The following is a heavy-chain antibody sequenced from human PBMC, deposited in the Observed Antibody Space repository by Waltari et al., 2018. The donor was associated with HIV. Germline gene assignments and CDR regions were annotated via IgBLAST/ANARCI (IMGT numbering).Heavy chain of an antibody. D-gene: IGHD2-15*01. J-gene: IGHJ6*02. CDR1: GGSISSSSYY. Sequence: QLQLQESGPGLVKPSETLSLTCTVSGGSISSSSYYWGWIRQPPGKGLEWIGSIYYSGSTYYNPSLKSRVTISVDTSKNQFSLKLSSVTAADTAVYYCARQGWTPRYYYGMDVWGQGTTVTVSS. V-gene: IGHV4-39*01. CDR3: ARQGWTPRYYYGMDV. CDR2: IYYSGST.